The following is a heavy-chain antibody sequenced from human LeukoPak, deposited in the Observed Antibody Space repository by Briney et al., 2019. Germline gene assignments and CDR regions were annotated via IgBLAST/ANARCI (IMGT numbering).Heavy chain of an antibody. Sequence: SQTLSLTCAISGDSVSRNSAAWNWIRQSPSRGLEWLARANYRSKWYYDYAVSVKSRMSINTDISKNQFTLQLNSVTPEDTAVYYCVGCSGGSCHSGAFEIWGQGTMVTVSS. D-gene: IGHD2-15*01. J-gene: IGHJ3*02. CDR3: VGCSGGSCHSGAFEI. CDR1: GDSVSRNSAA. V-gene: IGHV6-1*01. CDR2: ANYRSKWYY.